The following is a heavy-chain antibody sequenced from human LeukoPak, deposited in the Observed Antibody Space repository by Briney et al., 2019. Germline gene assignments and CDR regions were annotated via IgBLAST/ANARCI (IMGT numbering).Heavy chain of an antibody. CDR2: IYYSGST. V-gene: IGHV4-39*07. Sequence: NASETLSLTCTVSGGSISGRSYYWGWIRQPPGKGLEWIGSIYYSGSTYYNPSLKSRVTISVDTSKNQFSLKLSSVTAADTAVYYCARNDYGDYPDYWGQGTLVTVSS. J-gene: IGHJ4*02. CDR1: GGSISGRSYY. D-gene: IGHD4-17*01. CDR3: ARNDYGDYPDY.